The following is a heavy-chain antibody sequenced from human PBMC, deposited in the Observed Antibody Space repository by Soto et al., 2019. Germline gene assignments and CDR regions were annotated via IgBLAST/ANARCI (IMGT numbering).Heavy chain of an antibody. D-gene: IGHD1-20*01. CDR1: GGSISTYY. CDR3: ARSHSFDGSIYNYYF. V-gene: IGHV4-59*03. J-gene: IGHJ4*01. Sequence: SETLSLTCTVSGGSISTYYWSWIRQPPGGTLEWIGYIYASGATTYNPSLESRVTMSVDMPNNEFSLELTSLTAADTAVYYCARSHSFDGSIYNYYF. CDR2: IYASGAT.